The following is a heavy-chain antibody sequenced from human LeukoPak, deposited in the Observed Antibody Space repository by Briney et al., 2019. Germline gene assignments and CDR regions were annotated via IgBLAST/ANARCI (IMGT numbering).Heavy chain of an antibody. J-gene: IGHJ4*02. CDR3: ARDLVDDFWSGYYSPLLDY. CDR2: ISGSGGST. V-gene: IGHV3-23*01. CDR1: GFTFSSYA. D-gene: IGHD3-3*01. Sequence: GGSLRLSCAASGFTFSSYAMSWVRQAPGKGLEWVSAISGSGGSTYYADSVKGRFTISRDNSKNTLYLQMNSLRAEDTAVYYCARDLVDDFWSGYYSPLLDYWGQGTLVTVSS.